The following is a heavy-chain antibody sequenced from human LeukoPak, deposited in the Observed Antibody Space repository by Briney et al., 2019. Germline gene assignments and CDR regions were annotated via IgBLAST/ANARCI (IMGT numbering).Heavy chain of an antibody. J-gene: IGHJ5*02. CDR1: GYTLTKFS. D-gene: IGHD3-22*01. V-gene: IGHV1-24*01. CDR3: AAMYNYDRTGYYYGFS. Sequence: ASVKVSCKVSGYTLTKFSMHWVRQAPGKGLEWMGGFDPEEGETIYAQKFQGRVTMTEDTSTDTAYMELTSLRSEDTAVYYCAAMYNYDRTGYYYGFSWGQGTLVTVSS. CDR2: FDPEEGET.